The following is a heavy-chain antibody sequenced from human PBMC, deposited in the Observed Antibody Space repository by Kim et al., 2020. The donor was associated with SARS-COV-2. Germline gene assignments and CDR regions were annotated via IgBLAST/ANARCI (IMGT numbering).Heavy chain of an antibody. CDR1: GDSVSSNSAA. V-gene: IGHV6-1*01. CDR2: TYYRSKWYN. J-gene: IGHJ2*01. CDR3: ARDSPSITIFGGLIDHWYFDL. Sequence: SQTLSLTCAISGDSVSSNSAAWNWIRQSPSRGLEWLGRTYYRSKWYNDYAVSVKSRITINPDTSKNQFSLQLNSVTPEDTAVYYCARDSPSITIFGGLIDHWYFDLWGRGTLAT. D-gene: IGHD3-3*01.